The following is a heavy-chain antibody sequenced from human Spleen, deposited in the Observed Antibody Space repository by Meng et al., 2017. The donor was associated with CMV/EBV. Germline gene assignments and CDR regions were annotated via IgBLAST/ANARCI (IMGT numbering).Heavy chain of an antibody. CDR1: GFTVSNNY. CDR3: ARAEDIVVVPADY. Sequence: GESLKISCAASGFTVSNNYMSWVRQAPGKGLEWVSYISSSGSTIYYADSVKGRFTISRDNAKNSLYLQMNSLRAEDTAVYYCARAEDIVVVPADYWGQGTLVTVSS. D-gene: IGHD2-2*01. V-gene: IGHV3-11*01. J-gene: IGHJ4*02. CDR2: ISSSGSTI.